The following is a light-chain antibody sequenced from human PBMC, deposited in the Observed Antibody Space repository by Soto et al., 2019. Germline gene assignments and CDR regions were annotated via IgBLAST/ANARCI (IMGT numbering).Light chain of an antibody. V-gene: IGLV1-47*01. J-gene: IGLJ3*02. CDR2: RNN. Sequence: QSVLTQPPSASGTPGQRVTISCSGSSSNIGSNYVYWYQQLPGTAPKLLIYRNNQRPSGVPDRFSGSKSGTSASLAISGLRSEDEADYYCAAWDDNLNAWLFGGGTKVTVL. CDR1: SSNIGSNY. CDR3: AAWDDNLNAWL.